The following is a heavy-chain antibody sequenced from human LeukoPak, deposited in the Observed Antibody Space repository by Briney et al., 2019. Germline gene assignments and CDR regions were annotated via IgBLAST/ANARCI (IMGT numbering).Heavy chain of an antibody. CDR1: GYTFTGYY. CDR2: INPNSGGT. J-gene: IGHJ4*02. CDR3: ARLDFCSGYYEDY. V-gene: IGHV1-2*02. Sequence: ASVKVSCKASGYTFTGYYMHWVRQAPGQGLEWMGWINPNSGGTNYAQKFQGRVTMTRDTSISTAYMELSRLRSDDTAVYYCARLDFCSGYYEDYWGQGTLVTVSS. D-gene: IGHD3-3*01.